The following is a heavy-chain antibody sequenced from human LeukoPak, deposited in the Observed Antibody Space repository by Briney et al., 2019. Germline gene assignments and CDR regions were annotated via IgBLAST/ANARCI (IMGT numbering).Heavy chain of an antibody. D-gene: IGHD6-19*01. CDR3: ASSRWLGPLYYYYYMDV. J-gene: IGHJ6*03. CDR1: GGSISSYY. V-gene: IGHV4-59*01. CDR2: IYYSGST. Sequence: ETLSLTCTVSGGSISSYYWSWIRQPPGKGLEWIAYIYYSGSTNYNPSLKSRVTISVDTSKNQFSLKLSSVTAADTAVYYCASSRWLGPLYYYYYMDVWGKGTTVTVSS.